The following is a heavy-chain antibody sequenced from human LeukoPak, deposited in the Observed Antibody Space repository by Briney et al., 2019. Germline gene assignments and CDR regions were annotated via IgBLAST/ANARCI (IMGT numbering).Heavy chain of an antibody. V-gene: IGHV4-59*01. Sequence: PSETLSLTCTVSGGSIRTYYWSWIRQPPGKGLEWIGYIYYSGTTNYNPSLKSRVTISVDTSKNQFSLKLSSVTAADTAAYYCARGTYYYDSSFGYWGQGTLVTVSS. J-gene: IGHJ4*02. CDR1: GGSIRTYY. D-gene: IGHD3-22*01. CDR2: IYYSGTT. CDR3: ARGTYYYDSSFGY.